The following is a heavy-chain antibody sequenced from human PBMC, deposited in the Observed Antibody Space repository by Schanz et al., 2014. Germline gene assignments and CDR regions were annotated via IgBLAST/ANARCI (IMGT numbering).Heavy chain of an antibody. Sequence: QVQLAESGGGAVQPRRSLRLSCAAPGFTFSSYGMHWVRQAPGKGLEWVAVIWYDGNNKFYADSVKGRFIISRDNSKNTLDLQMNSLRDEDTALYYCAKDMHKDYGGKPQAFDIWGQGTMVTVSS. CDR1: GFTFSSYG. D-gene: IGHD4-17*01. J-gene: IGHJ3*02. CDR3: AKDMHKDYGGKPQAFDI. CDR2: IWYDGNNK. V-gene: IGHV3-33*06.